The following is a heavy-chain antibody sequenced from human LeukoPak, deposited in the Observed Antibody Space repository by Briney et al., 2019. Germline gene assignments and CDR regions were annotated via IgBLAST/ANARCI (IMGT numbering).Heavy chain of an antibody. CDR1: RFTFSDYY. CDR3: AREGYDFWSGYSFYFDY. Sequence: GGSLRLSCAASRFTFSDYYMSWVRQAPGKGLEWVANIKQDGSEKYYVDSVKGRFTISRDNAKNSLYLQMNSLRAEDTAVYYCAREGYDFWSGYSFYFDYWGQGTLVTVSS. V-gene: IGHV3-7*01. J-gene: IGHJ4*02. CDR2: IKQDGSEK. D-gene: IGHD3-3*01.